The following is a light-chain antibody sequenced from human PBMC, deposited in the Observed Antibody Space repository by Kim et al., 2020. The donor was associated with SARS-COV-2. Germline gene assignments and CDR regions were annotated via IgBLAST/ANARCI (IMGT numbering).Light chain of an antibody. CDR2: SNN. CDR3: AAWDDSLNGVV. CDR1: TANIGSNT. Sequence: GQRVTLTCSESTANIGSNTVNWYHKLPGTAPKLLIYSNNQRPSGVPDRFSGSKSGTSASLAISGLQSEDEADYYCAAWDDSLNGVVFGGGTQLTVL. J-gene: IGLJ2*01. V-gene: IGLV1-44*01.